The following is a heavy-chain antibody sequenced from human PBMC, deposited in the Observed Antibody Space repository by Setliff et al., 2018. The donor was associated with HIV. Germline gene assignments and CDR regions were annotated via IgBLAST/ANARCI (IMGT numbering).Heavy chain of an antibody. CDR3: AKASTKWAVGSVAGYFDY. J-gene: IGHJ4*02. CDR2: ISWDGTTT. D-gene: IGHD1-26*01. V-gene: IGHV3-43D*03. CDR1: GFTFDDYA. Sequence: QSGGSLRLSCAASGFTFDDYAMHWVRQVPGKGLEWVSFISWDGTTTFYADSVKGRFTISRDNSEHSLYLQMNSLRAEDSALYYCAKASTKWAVGSVAGYFDYWGQGALVTVPQ.